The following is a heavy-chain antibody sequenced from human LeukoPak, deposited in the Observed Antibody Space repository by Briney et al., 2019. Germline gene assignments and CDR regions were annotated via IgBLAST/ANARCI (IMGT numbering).Heavy chain of an antibody. CDR2: IYHSGST. CDR3: ASGRFRKGSDSE. D-gene: IGHD3-10*01. V-gene: IGHV4-30-2*02. Sequence: SQTLSLTCTVSGGSISSGGYYWSWIRQPPGKGLEWIGYIYHSGSTYYNPSLKSRVTISVDRSKNQFSLKLSSVTAADTAVYYCASGRFRKGSDSEWGQGTLVTVSS. CDR1: GGSISSGGYY. J-gene: IGHJ4*02.